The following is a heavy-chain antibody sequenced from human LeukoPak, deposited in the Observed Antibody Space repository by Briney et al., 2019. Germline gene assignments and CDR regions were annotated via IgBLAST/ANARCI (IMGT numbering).Heavy chain of an antibody. J-gene: IGHJ4*02. CDR2: INPNSGSA. Sequence: ASVKVSCKASGYIFTSYHMHWVRQAPGQGLEWMGIINPNSGSARYAQEFQGRVTMTRDTSTSTVYMELSRLRSEDTAVYYCARGLYSGWYVYWGQGTLVTVSS. V-gene: IGHV1-46*01. CDR3: ARGLYSGWYVY. CDR1: GYIFTSYH. D-gene: IGHD6-19*01.